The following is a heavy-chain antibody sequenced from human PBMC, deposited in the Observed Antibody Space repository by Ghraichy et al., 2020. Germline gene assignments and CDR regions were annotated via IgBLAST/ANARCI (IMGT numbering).Heavy chain of an antibody. J-gene: IGHJ6*02. V-gene: IGHV3-21*01. CDR1: GFTFSSYT. D-gene: IGHD3-9*01. CDR2: ITSSSTYI. Sequence: GGSLRLSCAASGFTFSSYTMNWVRQAPGKGLEWVSSITSSSTYIYYADSLKGRFTISRDNAKSSLYLQMNSLRAEDTAFYYCARDTRGDPLGNDLLNGPPLSYGMDVWGQGTTVTVSS. CDR3: ARDTRGDPLGNDLLNGPPLSYGMDV.